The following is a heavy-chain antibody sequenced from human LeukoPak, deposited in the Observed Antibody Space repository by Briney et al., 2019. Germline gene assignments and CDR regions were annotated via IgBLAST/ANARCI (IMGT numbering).Heavy chain of an antibody. J-gene: IGHJ4*02. CDR2: INPNSGGT. V-gene: IGHV1-2*02. CDR1: GYTFTGYY. Sequence: ASVKVSCKASGYTFTGYYMHGVRQAPGQGREWMGWINPNSGGTNYAQKFQGRVTMTKDTSINTAYMDLGRLRSDDKAGYFCAILTAIAVAGSEFDCWGKGSLVTVSS. D-gene: IGHD6-19*01. CDR3: AILTAIAVAGSEFDC.